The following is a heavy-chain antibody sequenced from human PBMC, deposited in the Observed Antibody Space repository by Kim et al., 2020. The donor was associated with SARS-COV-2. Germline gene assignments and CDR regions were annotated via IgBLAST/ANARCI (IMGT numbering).Heavy chain of an antibody. V-gene: IGHV6-1*01. CDR3: AKDLDY. J-gene: IGHJ4*02. Sequence: SKWYYDYAVSVKSRITINPATSKNQFSLQLNSVTPDDTAVYYCAKDLDYWGQGTLVTVSS. CDR2: SKWYY.